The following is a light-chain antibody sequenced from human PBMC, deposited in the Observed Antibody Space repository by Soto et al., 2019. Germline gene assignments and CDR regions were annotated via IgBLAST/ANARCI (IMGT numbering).Light chain of an antibody. J-gene: IGLJ2*01. CDR1: SSDVGGYNY. CDR3: CSFGGSYSLVV. V-gene: IGLV2-11*01. Sequence: QSALTQPRSVSGSPGQSVTISCTGTSSDVGGYNYVSWYQQHPGKAPKLMIYDVSERPSGVPDRFSGSKSGNTASLTISGLQAEDEADYYCCSFGGSYSLVVFGGGTKLTVL. CDR2: DVS.